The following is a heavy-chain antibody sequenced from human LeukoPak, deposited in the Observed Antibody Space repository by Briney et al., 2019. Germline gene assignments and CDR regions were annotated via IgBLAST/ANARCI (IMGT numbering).Heavy chain of an antibody. V-gene: IGHV4-4*07. CDR3: ARGSYDSSGYYPYYFDY. J-gene: IGHJ4*02. CDR2: IYTSGST. Sequence: SETLSLTCTVSGGSISSYYGSWIRQPAGKGLEWIGRIYTSGSTNYNPSLKSRVTMSVDTSKNQFSLKLSSVTAADTAVYYCARGSYDSSGYYPYYFDYWGQGTLVTVSS. D-gene: IGHD3-22*01. CDR1: GGSISSYY.